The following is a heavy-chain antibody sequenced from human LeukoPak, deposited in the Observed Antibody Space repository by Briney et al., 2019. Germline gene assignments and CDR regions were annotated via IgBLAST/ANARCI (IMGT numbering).Heavy chain of an antibody. D-gene: IGHD6-19*01. CDR3: AKVVAGPNGVDY. J-gene: IGHJ4*02. Sequence: PGGSLRLSCAASGLTFSSYAMSWVRQAPGKGLEWVSSISGSGGSTYYADSVKGRFTISRDNSKNTLYLQMNSLRAEDTAVYYCAKVVAGPNGVDYWGQGTLVTVSS. CDR1: GLTFSSYA. CDR2: ISGSGGST. V-gene: IGHV3-23*01.